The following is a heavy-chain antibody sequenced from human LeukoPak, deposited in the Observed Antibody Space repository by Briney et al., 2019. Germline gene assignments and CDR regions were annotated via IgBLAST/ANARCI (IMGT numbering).Heavy chain of an antibody. D-gene: IGHD4-23*01. CDR2: ISSSSSYI. CDR1: GFTFSSYS. V-gene: IGHV3-21*01. J-gene: IGHJ4*02. Sequence: GGSLRLSCAASGFTFSSYSMNWVRQAPGKGLEWVSSISSSSSYIYYADSVKGRFTISRDNAKNSLYLQMNSLRAEDTAVYYCARDLGTVVTGTHALNWGQGTLVTVSS. CDR3: ARDLGTVVTGTHALN.